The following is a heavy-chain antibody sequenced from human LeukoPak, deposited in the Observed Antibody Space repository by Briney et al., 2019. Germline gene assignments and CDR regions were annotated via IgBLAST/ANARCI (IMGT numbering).Heavy chain of an antibody. Sequence: GGSLRLSCAASGFTFNSYWMVWIRQAPGKWLVWVSCINPDGSWTLHADSVKGRFTISRDYAKNTVYLQMNSLRVEDTAMYYCARYEQRPGVTTSDPWSQGTLVTVSS. J-gene: IGHJ5*02. V-gene: IGHV3-74*01. D-gene: IGHD6-25*01. CDR2: INPDGSWT. CDR1: GFTFNSYW. CDR3: ARYEQRPGVTTSDP.